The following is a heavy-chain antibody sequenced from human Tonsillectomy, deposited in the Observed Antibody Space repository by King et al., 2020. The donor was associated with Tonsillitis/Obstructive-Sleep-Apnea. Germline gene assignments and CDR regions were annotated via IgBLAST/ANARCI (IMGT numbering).Heavy chain of an antibody. CDR1: GDSIGSSLYY. Sequence: QLQESGPGLVKPSETLSLSCSVSGDSIGSSLYYWGWIRQAPGKRLEWIATIYYSGTTYYNPSLKSRVTISVATSKNQFSLNLNSVTAADTAVYYCVRNSRDGSGGDYFYYIAVGGKGTMVTVPS. D-gene: IGHD2-21*02. CDR3: VRNSRDGSGGDYFYYIAV. J-gene: IGHJ6*03. V-gene: IGHV4-39*01. CDR2: IYYSGTT.